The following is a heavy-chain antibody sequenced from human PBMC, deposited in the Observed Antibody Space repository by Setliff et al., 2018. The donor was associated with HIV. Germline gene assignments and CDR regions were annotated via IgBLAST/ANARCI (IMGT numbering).Heavy chain of an antibody. V-gene: IGHV4-39*01. CDR2: IYHTGST. Sequence: SETLSLTCTVSGGSINSTSYYWGWIRQPPGNGLEWIGSIYHTGSTYYKPSLKSRVTISVDTSKNQFSLRLSSVAAGDTAVYYCASSVDIVATGGPWGQGTLVTVSS. CDR3: ASSVDIVATGGP. CDR1: GGSINSTSYY. J-gene: IGHJ5*02. D-gene: IGHD5-12*01.